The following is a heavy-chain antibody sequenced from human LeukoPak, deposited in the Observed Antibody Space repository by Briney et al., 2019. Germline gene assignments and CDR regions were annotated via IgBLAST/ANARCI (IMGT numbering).Heavy chain of an antibody. CDR3: ARGGWYKGYFQH. V-gene: IGHV4-59*01. J-gene: IGHJ1*01. CDR2: IYYSGST. D-gene: IGHD1-1*01. Sequence: SETLSLTCTVSGGSISSYYWSWIRQPPGKGLEWIGYIYYSGSTNYNPSLKSRVTISVDTSKNQFSLKLSSVTAADTAVYYCARGGWYKGYFQHWGRGTLVTVSS. CDR1: GGSISSYY.